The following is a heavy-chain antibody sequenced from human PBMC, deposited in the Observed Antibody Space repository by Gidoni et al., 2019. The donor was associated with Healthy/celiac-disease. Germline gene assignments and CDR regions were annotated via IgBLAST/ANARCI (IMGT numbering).Heavy chain of an antibody. D-gene: IGHD1-1*01. J-gene: IGHJ6*03. CDR3: ARGEVQLERLGPYYYMDV. Sequence: QVQLVQSGAEVKKPGSSVKVSCKASGGTFSSYAISWVRQAPGQGLEWMGGIIPIFGTANYAQKFQGRVTITADESTSTAYMELSSLRSEDTAVYYCARGEVQLERLGPYYYMDVWGKGTTVTVSS. V-gene: IGHV1-69*01. CDR2: IIPIFGTA. CDR1: GGTFSSYA.